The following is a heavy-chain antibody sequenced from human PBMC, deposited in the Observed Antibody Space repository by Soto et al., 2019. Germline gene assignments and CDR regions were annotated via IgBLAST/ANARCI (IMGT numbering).Heavy chain of an antibody. J-gene: IGHJ6*02. CDR3: ARFGDIVLVPAAPYYYYGMDV. CDR1: GYSFTSYW. V-gene: IGHV5-51*01. D-gene: IGHD2-2*01. CDR2: IYPGDSDT. Sequence: LGESLKISCKGSGYSFTSYWIGWVRQMPGKGLEWMGIIYPGDSDTRYSPSFQGQVTISADKSISTAYLQWSSLKASDTATYYCARFGDIVLVPAAPYYYYGMDVWGQGTTVTVSS.